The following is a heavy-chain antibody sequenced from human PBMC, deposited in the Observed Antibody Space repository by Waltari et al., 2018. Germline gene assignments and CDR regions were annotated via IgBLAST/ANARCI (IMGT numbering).Heavy chain of an antibody. Sequence: EVQLVESGGGLVKHGGSLRLHCGASGLSFSRYSMNWVRQAPGKGLEWVSSISSSTTYIHYADSVKGRFTISRDNAKNSLYLQMNSLRVEDTAVYYCVSGGWGFYFDYWGQGTVVTVSS. J-gene: IGHJ4*02. V-gene: IGHV3-21*01. D-gene: IGHD7-27*01. CDR1: GLSFSRYS. CDR2: ISSSTTYI. CDR3: VSGGWGFYFDY.